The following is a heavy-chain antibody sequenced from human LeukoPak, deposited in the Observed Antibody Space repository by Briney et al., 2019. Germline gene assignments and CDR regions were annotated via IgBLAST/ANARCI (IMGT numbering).Heavy chain of an antibody. CDR2: FYPSGST. CDR3: ARESDSGWRNKFDY. CDR1: GGSISSGSYY. J-gene: IGHJ4*02. V-gene: IGHV4-61*02. D-gene: IGHD6-19*01. Sequence: SETLSLTCTVSGGSISSGSYYWSWIRQPAGKGLEWIGRFYPSGSTNYNPSLKSRVTISVDTSKNQFSLKLSSVPAADTAVYYCARESDSGWRNKFDYWGQGTLVTVSS.